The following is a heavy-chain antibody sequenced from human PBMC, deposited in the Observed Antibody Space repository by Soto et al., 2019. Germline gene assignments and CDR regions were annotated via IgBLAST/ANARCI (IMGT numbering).Heavy chain of an antibody. J-gene: IGHJ6*02. CDR3: TREGSAPYYYYGMDA. V-gene: IGHV1-18*01. D-gene: IGHD3-10*01. Sequence: ASVRVSCKASGYTFTTYGISWVRQAPGQGLEWLGWINTHNGNTNYAQNLQGRVIMTADTSTSTAYMELRSLRSDDTAIYCCTREGSAPYYYYGMDAWGQGTTVTVSS. CDR1: GYTFTTYG. CDR2: INTHNGNT.